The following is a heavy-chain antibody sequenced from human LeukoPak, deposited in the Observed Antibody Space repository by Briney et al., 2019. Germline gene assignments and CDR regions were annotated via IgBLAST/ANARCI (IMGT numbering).Heavy chain of an antibody. CDR2: IKQDGSEK. V-gene: IGHV3-7*05. CDR1: GFTFSNAW. CDR3: ARDNSLLYCSGGSCFYGDYAYFDY. J-gene: IGHJ4*02. D-gene: IGHD2-15*01. Sequence: GGSLRLSCAASGFTFSNAWMSWVRQAPGKGLEWVANIKQDGSEKYYVDSVKGRFTISRDNAKNSLYLQMNSLRAEDTAVYYCARDNSLLYCSGGSCFYGDYAYFDYWGQGTLVTVSS.